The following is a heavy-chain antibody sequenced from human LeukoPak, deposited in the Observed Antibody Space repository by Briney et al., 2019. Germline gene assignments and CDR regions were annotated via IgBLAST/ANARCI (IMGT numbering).Heavy chain of an antibody. D-gene: IGHD3-22*01. Sequence: ASVKVSCKASGYTFTGYYMHWVRQAPGQGLEWMGWISAYNGNTNYAQKLQGRVTMTTDTSTSTAYMELRSLRSDDTAVYYCARDPYTYYYDSSGYYSDWGQGTLVTVSS. CDR1: GYTFTGYY. CDR3: ARDPYTYYYDSSGYYSD. J-gene: IGHJ4*02. V-gene: IGHV1-18*04. CDR2: ISAYNGNT.